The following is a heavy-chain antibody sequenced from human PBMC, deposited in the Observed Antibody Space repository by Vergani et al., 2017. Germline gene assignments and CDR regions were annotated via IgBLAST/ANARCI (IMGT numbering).Heavy chain of an antibody. CDR1: GFTFSDHY. CDR2: TRNKANSYTT. V-gene: IGHV3-72*01. J-gene: IGHJ3*02. Sequence: EVQLVESGGGLVQPGGSLRLSCAASGFTFSDHYMDWVRQAPGKGLEWVGRTRNKANSYTTEYAASVKGRFTISRDDSKNSLYLQMNSLKTEDTAVYYCASGLRFLEWLLTDAFDIWGQGTMVTVSS. D-gene: IGHD3-3*01. CDR3: ASGLRFLEWLLTDAFDI.